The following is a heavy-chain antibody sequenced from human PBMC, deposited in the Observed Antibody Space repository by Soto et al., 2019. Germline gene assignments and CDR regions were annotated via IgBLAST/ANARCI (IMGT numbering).Heavy chain of an antibody. CDR3: ARGTYTYGYAIDF. D-gene: IGHD5-18*01. CDR2: IYSSGST. CDR1: GGSISSGGYY. Sequence: LSLTCSVSGGSISSGGYYWSWVRQHPGKGLEWIGYIYSSGSTYHNPSLESRVSISIDTSKNQFSLKLTSVTAADTAVYFCARGTYTYGYAIDFWGQGTLVTVSS. V-gene: IGHV4-31*03. J-gene: IGHJ4*02.